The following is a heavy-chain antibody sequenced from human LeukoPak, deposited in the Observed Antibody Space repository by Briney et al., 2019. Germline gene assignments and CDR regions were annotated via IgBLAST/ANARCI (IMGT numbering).Heavy chain of an antibody. J-gene: IGHJ6*02. CDR3: AGEGIFGVATHSYYYGMDV. V-gene: IGHV1-46*01. CDR2: INPSGGST. CDR1: GYTFTSYY. Sequence: GSVKVSCKASGYTFTSYYMHWVRQAPGQGLEWMGIINPSGGSTSYAQKLQGRVTMTRDTSTSTVYMELSSLRSEDTAVYYCAGEGIFGVATHSYYYGMDVWDQGTTVIVSS. D-gene: IGHD3-3*02.